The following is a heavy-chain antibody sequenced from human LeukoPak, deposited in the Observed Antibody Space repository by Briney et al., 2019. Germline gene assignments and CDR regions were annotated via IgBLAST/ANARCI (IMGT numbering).Heavy chain of an antibody. D-gene: IGHD1-26*01. Sequence: ASVKVSCKASGYTFTTYAIHWVRQAPGQRLEWLGWINTGNGDTRYSQTFQGRVTISKDTSASTAYMELSSLRPEDTAMYYCARDMGSGSLHYWGQGTLVTVSS. CDR2: INTGNGDT. V-gene: IGHV1-3*04. CDR1: GYTFTTYA. J-gene: IGHJ4*02. CDR3: ARDMGSGSLHY.